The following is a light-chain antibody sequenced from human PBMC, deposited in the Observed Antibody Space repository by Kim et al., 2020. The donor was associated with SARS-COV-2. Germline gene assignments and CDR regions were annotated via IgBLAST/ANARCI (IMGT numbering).Light chain of an antibody. Sequence: DIQMTQSPSSLSASVGDRVTITCRASRSIGNHLNWYQQRPGKAPNLLIFGASNLQSGVSSRFSGSDSGTDFTLTIRNLQPEDSATYYCQQSDSTPYTFGQGTKLEIK. CDR1: RSIGNH. J-gene: IGKJ2*01. V-gene: IGKV1-39*01. CDR3: QQSDSTPYT. CDR2: GAS.